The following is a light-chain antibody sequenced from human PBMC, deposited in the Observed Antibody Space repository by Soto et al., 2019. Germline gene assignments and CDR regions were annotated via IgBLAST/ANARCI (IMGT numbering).Light chain of an antibody. CDR3: CSYTSLSTVV. V-gene: IGLV2-14*01. Sequence: QAVVTQPASVSGSPGQSITISCTGTSSDVGGYNHVSWYQHSPGKAPKLILFAASDRPSGVSHRFSGSKSGNTASLTISGLQAEDEADYYCCSYTSLSTVVFGGGTKVTVL. J-gene: IGLJ2*01. CDR2: AAS. CDR1: SSDVGGYNH.